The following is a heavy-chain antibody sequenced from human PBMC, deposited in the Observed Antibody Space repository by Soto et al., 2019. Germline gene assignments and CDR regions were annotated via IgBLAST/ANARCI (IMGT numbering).Heavy chain of an antibody. Sequence: GGSLRLSCAASGFTFSDYYMSWIRQAPGKGLEWVSYISSSSSTIYYADSVKGRFTISRDNAKNSLYLQMNSLRAEDTAVYYCASRYCSSTSCYDLDYWGQGTLVTVSS. CDR3: ASRYCSSTSCYDLDY. CDR2: ISSSSSTI. V-gene: IGHV3-11*01. D-gene: IGHD2-2*01. J-gene: IGHJ4*02. CDR1: GFTFSDYY.